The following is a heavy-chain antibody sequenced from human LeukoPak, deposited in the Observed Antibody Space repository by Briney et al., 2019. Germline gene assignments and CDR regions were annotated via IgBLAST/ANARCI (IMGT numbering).Heavy chain of an antibody. CDR1: GGTFSSYA. V-gene: IGHV1-69*13. Sequence: SVKVSCKASGGTFSSYAISWVRQAPGQGLEWMGGNIPIFGTANYAQKFQGRVTITADESTSTAYMVLSSLGSEDTAVYYCARGPLTTVTAWYYYMDVWGKGTTVTVSS. J-gene: IGHJ6*03. CDR3: ARGPLTTVTAWYYYMDV. D-gene: IGHD4-11*01. CDR2: NIPIFGTA.